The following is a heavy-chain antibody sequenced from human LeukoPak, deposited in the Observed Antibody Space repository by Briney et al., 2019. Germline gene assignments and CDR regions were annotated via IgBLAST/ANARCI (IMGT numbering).Heavy chain of an antibody. CDR1: GYTFHSYG. CDR3: ARVCHWDADNTRGDPVDY. J-gene: IGHJ4*02. CDR2: IIPIFGTA. Sequence: SVKVSCKASGYTFHSYGISWVRQAPGQGLEWMGGIIPIFGTANYAQKFQGRVTITADESTSTAYMELSSLRSEDTAVYYCARVCHWDADNTRGDPVDYWGQGTLVTVSS. V-gene: IGHV1-69*13. D-gene: IGHD7-27*01.